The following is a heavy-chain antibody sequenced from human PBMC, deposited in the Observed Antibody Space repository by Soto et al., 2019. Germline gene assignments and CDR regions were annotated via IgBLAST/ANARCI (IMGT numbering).Heavy chain of an antibody. CDR1: GYTFTSYD. Sequence: ASVKVSCKASGYTFTSYDINWVRQATGQGLEWMGWINPNSGDTDYAQKFQGRVTMTRDTSISTAYMELSRLRSDDTAVYYCARGQLIWGPHNWFDPWGQGTLVTVSS. CDR3: ARGQLIWGPHNWFDP. J-gene: IGHJ5*02. V-gene: IGHV1-8*01. CDR2: INPNSGDT. D-gene: IGHD3-16*01.